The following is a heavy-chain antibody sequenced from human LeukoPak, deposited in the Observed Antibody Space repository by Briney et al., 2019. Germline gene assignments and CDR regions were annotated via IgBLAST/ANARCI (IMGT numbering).Heavy chain of an antibody. CDR1: GFTFASHA. J-gene: IGHJ6*02. Sequence: GGSLRLSCAASGFTFASHAMHWVRQAPGRGLEWVAVTSYDGNNKYYAESVKGRFTISRDNSKNTIYLQMNSLRAEDTALYFCARDAGTYYDFWGSYLSYGMDVWGQGTTVAVSS. V-gene: IGHV3-30-3*01. CDR2: TSYDGNNK. D-gene: IGHD3-3*01. CDR3: ARDAGTYYDFWGSYLSYGMDV.